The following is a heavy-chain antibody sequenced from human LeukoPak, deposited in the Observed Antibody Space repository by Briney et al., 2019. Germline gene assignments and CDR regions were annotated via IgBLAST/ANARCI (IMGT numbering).Heavy chain of an antibody. V-gene: IGHV3-53*01. CDR1: GFTVSSNY. CDR2: YSGDST. Sequence: GGSLRLSCAASGFTVSSNYIYSGDSTYYADSVKGRFTISRDNSKNTLYLQMNSLRAEDTAVYYCAKNKELMVFVYWGQGTLVTVSS. CDR3: AKNKELMVFVY. D-gene: IGHD2-8*01. J-gene: IGHJ4*02.